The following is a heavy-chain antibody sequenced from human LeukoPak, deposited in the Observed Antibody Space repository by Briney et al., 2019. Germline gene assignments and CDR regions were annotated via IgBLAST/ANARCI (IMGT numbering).Heavy chain of an antibody. Sequence: SETLSLTCTVSGGSISSYYWSWIRQPPGKGLEWIGEIYHSGSTNYNPSLKSRVTISVDKSKNQFSLKLSSVTAADTAVYYCASFYCSGGSCYQYFSYYYMDVWGKGTTVTISS. D-gene: IGHD2-15*01. CDR2: IYHSGST. CDR1: GGSISSYY. J-gene: IGHJ6*03. V-gene: IGHV4-59*08. CDR3: ASFYCSGGSCYQYFSYYYMDV.